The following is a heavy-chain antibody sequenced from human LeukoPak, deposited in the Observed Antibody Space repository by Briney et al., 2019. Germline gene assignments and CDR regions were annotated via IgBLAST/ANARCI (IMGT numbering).Heavy chain of an antibody. V-gene: IGHV1-2*02. J-gene: IGHJ4*02. D-gene: IGHD3-22*01. CDR2: INVHTGVA. CDR1: GHTLTGYN. CDR3: ARTHYDSSAYYSPAGY. Sequence: ASVKVSYKASGHTLTGYNMHWVRQAPGQGLEWMGWINVHTGVAHYAQKFQGRVTMTRDTSISTAYMELSRLRSDDTAVFYCARTHYDSSAYYSPAGYWGQGTLVTVSS.